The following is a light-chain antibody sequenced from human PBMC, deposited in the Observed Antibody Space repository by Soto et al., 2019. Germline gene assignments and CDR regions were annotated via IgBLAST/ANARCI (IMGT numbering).Light chain of an antibody. CDR3: QQRQYWPPIP. CDR1: QSVSSY. V-gene: IGKV3-11*01. CDR2: DAT. J-gene: IGKJ5*01. Sequence: VFKQSPATLSLSKGERATLSCRASQSVSSYLAWYQKKPGQAPRLVIYDATNRATGIPARFGGSGSGTDFTLTISSLEPEDFAVYYCQQRQYWPPIPFCHVARLEIK.